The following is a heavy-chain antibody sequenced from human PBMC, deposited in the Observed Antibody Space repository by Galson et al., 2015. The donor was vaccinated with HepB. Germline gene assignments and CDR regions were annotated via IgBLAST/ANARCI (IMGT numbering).Heavy chain of an antibody. D-gene: IGHD2-2*01. CDR1: GFTFSSYA. CDR2: ISGSGGST. V-gene: IGHV3-23*01. Sequence: SLRLSCAASGFTFSSYAMSWVRQAPGKGLEWVSAISGSGGSTYYADSVKGRFTISRDNSKNTLYLQMNSLRAEDTAVYYCAKGLPYCSSTSCYVFGGYLGGRYGSGSYHPDYYYYGMDVWGQGTTVTVSS. CDR3: AKGLPYCSSTSCYVFGGYLGGRYGSGSYHPDYYYYGMDV. J-gene: IGHJ6*02.